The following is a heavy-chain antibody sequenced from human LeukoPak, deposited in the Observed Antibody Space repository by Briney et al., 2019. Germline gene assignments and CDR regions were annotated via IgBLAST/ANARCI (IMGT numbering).Heavy chain of an antibody. V-gene: IGHV3-30*01. CDR3: ARDGVGTAFDV. Sequence: GGSLRLSCAASGFIFRSYPMRWVRQSPGQGLEWVAVISYDGSDKNYADSVKGRFTISRDNSKNTLYVQMNSLRAEDTAVYDCARDGVGTAFDVWGQGTMVTVSS. J-gene: IGHJ3*01. D-gene: IGHD3-3*01. CDR2: ISYDGSDK. CDR1: GFIFRSYP.